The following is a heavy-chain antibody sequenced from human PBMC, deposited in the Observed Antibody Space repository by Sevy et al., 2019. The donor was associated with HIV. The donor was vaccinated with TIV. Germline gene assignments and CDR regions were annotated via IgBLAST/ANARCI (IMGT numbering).Heavy chain of an antibody. Sequence: GGSLRLSCAASGFTFNIYVIHWVRQAPGKGLEWVAVISSDGSIEYYEDSVKGRFTISRDNSKNTLYLQMNSLRAEETAVYYCARDLPSAVTLPFYYYGLHVWGQGTTVTVSS. CDR1: GFTFNIYV. CDR3: ARDLPSAVTLPFYYYGLHV. D-gene: IGHD4-17*01. CDR2: ISSDGSIE. J-gene: IGHJ6*02. V-gene: IGHV3-30*04.